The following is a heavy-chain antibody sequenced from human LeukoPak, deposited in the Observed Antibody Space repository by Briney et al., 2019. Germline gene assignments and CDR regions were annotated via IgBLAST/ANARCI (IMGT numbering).Heavy chain of an antibody. Sequence: SETLSLTCAVSGGSISSSNWWSWVRQPPGKGLEWIGEIYHSGSTNYNPSLKSRVTISVDKSKNQFSLKLSSVTAADTAVYYCARDEAAEDYGMDVWGQGTTVTVSS. CDR3: ARDEAAEDYGMDV. CDR2: IYHSGST. V-gene: IGHV4-4*02. CDR1: GGSISSSNW. J-gene: IGHJ6*02. D-gene: IGHD6-13*01.